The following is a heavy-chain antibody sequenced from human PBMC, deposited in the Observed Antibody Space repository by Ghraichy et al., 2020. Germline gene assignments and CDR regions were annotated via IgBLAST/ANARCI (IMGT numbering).Heavy chain of an antibody. CDR1: GYSISSDCY. CDR2: IYHSGNT. CDR3: ARRGQQANYFDY. Sequence: SETLSITCAVSGYSISSDCYWGWIRQPPGKGPQWIGSIYHSGNTYYNPSLKSRVTISVDTSKNQFSLKLSSVTAADTAVYYCARRGQQANYFDYWGQGTLVTVSS. V-gene: IGHV4-38-2*01. D-gene: IGHD3-10*01. J-gene: IGHJ4*02.